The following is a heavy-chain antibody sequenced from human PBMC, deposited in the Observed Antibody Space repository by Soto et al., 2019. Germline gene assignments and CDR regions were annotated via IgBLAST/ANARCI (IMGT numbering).Heavy chain of an antibody. V-gene: IGHV5-51*01. CDR2: IYPGDSDT. D-gene: IGHD2-15*01. J-gene: IGHJ4*02. Sequence: PGESLKISCKGSGYSFTSYWIGWVRQMPGKGLEWMGIIYPGDSDTRYSPSFQGQVTISADKSISTAYLQWSSLKASDTAMYYCATIPYCSGGSCYSYHFDYWGQGTLVTVSS. CDR1: GYSFTSYW. CDR3: ATIPYCSGGSCYSYHFDY.